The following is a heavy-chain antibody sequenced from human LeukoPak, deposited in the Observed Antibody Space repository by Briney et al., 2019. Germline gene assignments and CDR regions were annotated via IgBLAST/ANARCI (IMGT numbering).Heavy chain of an antibody. Sequence: SETLSLTCTVSGVSISSYYWSWIRQPPGKGLEWIGYIYYSGSTYYNPSLKSRVTISVDTSKDQFSLKLNSVTAADTAVYYCARHYGPWGQGTLVTVSS. CDR3: ARHYGP. D-gene: IGHD3-10*01. V-gene: IGHV4-59*08. CDR2: IYYSGST. J-gene: IGHJ5*02. CDR1: GVSISSYY.